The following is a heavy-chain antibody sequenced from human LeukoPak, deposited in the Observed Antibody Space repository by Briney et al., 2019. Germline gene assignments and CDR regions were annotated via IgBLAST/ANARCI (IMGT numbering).Heavy chain of an antibody. J-gene: IGHJ4*02. V-gene: IGHV4-34*01. CDR3: ARDNVAAAGSSPTPVHY. CDR2: IYHSGST. CDR1: GGSFSGYY. D-gene: IGHD6-13*01. Sequence: SETLSLTCAVSGGSFSGYYWSWIRQPPGKGLEWIGEIYHSGSTNYNPSLKSRVTISVDTSKNQFSLKLSSVTAADTAVYYCARDNVAAAGSSPTPVHYWGQQTLVTISS.